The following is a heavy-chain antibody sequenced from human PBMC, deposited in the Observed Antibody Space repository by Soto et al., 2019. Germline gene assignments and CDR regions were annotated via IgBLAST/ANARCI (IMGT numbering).Heavy chain of an antibody. J-gene: IGHJ4*02. Sequence: EVQLVESGGGLVKPGEPLRLSCAGTGFTFSDAWMSWVRQAPGKGLEWLGRIKSKANGGTTDNPAPVNGRLTISREDSSSMVFLQLNSLKTEDTAVYYCLNYRDRTGYHCDNWGQGTLVTVSS. CDR1: GFTFSDAW. CDR3: LNYRDRTGYHCDN. V-gene: IGHV3-15*01. CDR2: IKSKANGGTT. D-gene: IGHD3-9*01.